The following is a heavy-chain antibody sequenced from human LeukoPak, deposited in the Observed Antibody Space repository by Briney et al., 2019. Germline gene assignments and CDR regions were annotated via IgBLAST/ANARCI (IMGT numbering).Heavy chain of an antibody. CDR1: GFTFSAFS. D-gene: IGHD3-16*01. Sequence: GGSLRLSCAASGFTFSAFSMNWVRQAPGKGLEWVSSISGSSSYIYYADSVKGRFTISRDNARNLVYLQMNSLRAEDTAVYYCARGWGRSWDENWFDAWGQGIRVTASS. J-gene: IGHJ5*02. CDR2: ISGSSSYI. V-gene: IGHV3-21*01. CDR3: ARGWGRSWDENWFDA.